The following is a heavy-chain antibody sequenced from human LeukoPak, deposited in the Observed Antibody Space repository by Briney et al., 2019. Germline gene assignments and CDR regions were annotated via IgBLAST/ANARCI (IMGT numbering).Heavy chain of an antibody. CDR1: GFTFSSYG. D-gene: IGHD4-17*01. CDR3: AKGTDYGDSEYFQH. J-gene: IGHJ1*01. Sequence: GGSLRLSCAASGFTFSSYGMSWVRQAPGKGLEWVSAISGSGGSTYYADSVKGRFTISRDNSKNTLYLQMNSLRAEDTAVYYCAKGTDYGDSEYFQHWGQGTLVTVSS. V-gene: IGHV3-23*01. CDR2: ISGSGGST.